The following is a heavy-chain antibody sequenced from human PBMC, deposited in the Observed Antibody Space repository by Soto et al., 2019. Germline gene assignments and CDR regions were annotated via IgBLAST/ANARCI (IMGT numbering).Heavy chain of an antibody. V-gene: IGHV1-46*01. CDR1: GYTFTSYY. CDR3: ARAAGGAASGDAFDT. Sequence: ASVKVSCKASGYTFTSYYMHWMRQAPGQGLEWMGIINPSGGSTSYAQKFQGRVTMTRDTSTSTVYMELSSLRSEDTAVYYCARAAGGAASGDAFDTWGQATMVNVAS. D-gene: IGHD2-15*01. J-gene: IGHJ3*02. CDR2: INPSGGST.